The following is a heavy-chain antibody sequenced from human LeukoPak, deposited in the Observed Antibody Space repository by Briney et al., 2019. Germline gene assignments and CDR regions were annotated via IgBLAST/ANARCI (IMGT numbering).Heavy chain of an antibody. J-gene: IGHJ6*03. Sequence: GRSLRLSCVASGFTFSRNVLHWVRQAPGKGLEWVATISYDGNNKFHADSVKGRFTISRDSSKNTLYLQMNSLRVEDTAVYYCARDNSLTYMDVWGKGTTVTVSS. CDR3: ARDNSLTYMDV. CDR2: ISYDGNNK. D-gene: IGHD4-23*01. V-gene: IGHV3-30*01. CDR1: GFTFSRNV.